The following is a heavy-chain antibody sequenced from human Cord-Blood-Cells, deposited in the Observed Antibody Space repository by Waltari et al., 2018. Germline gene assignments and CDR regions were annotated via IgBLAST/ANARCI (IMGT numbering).Heavy chain of an antibody. Sequence: QVQLVESGGGVVQPGRSLRLSCAASGFTFRSNGMHWVRQAPGKGLEWVAVIWYDGSNKYYADSVKGRFTISRDNSKNTLYLQMNSLRAEDTAVYYCARGGSSGWYYWGQGTLVTVSS. V-gene: IGHV3-33*01. CDR3: ARGGSSGWYY. J-gene: IGHJ4*02. CDR2: IWYDGSNK. D-gene: IGHD6-19*01. CDR1: GFTFRSNG.